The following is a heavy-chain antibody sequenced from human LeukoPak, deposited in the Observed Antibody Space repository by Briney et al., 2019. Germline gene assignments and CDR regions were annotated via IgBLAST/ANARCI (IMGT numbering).Heavy chain of an antibody. CDR2: IIPIFGTA. CDR3: ARTPRPTAMVSPPDY. D-gene: IGHD5-18*01. Sequence: SVKVSCKASGGTFSSYAISWVRQAPGQGLEWMGGIIPIFGTANYAQKFQGRVTITADESTSTAYMELSSLRSEDTAVYYCARTPRPTAMVSPPDYLGQGTLVTVSS. J-gene: IGHJ4*02. CDR1: GGTFSSYA. V-gene: IGHV1-69*13.